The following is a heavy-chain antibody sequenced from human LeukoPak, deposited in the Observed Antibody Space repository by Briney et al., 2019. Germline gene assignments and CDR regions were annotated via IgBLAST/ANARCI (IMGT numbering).Heavy chain of an antibody. V-gene: IGHV3-73*01. Sequence: GGSLKLSCAASGFTFSGSAMHWVRPASGKGVEWVGRIRSKANSYATAYAASVKGRFTISRDDSKNTAYLQMNSLKTEDTAVYYCTRLSSSSLRDYWGQGTLVTVSS. D-gene: IGHD6-13*01. CDR2: IRSKANSYAT. CDR1: GFTFSGSA. J-gene: IGHJ4*02. CDR3: TRLSSSSLRDY.